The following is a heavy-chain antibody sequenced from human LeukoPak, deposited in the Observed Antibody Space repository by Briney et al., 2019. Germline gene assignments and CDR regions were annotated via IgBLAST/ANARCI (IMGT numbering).Heavy chain of an antibody. CDR3: ASLRYCSSTSCPLGY. Sequence: SETLSLTCTVSGYSISSGYYWGWIRQPPGKGLEWIGSIYHSGSTNYNPSLKSRVTISVDTSKNQFSLKLSSVTAADTAVYYCASLRYCSSTSCPLGYWGQGTLVTVSS. D-gene: IGHD2-2*01. J-gene: IGHJ4*02. CDR1: GYSISSGYY. V-gene: IGHV4-38-2*02. CDR2: IYHSGST.